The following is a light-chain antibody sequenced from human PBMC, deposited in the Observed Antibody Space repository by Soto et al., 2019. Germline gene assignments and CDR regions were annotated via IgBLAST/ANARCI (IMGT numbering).Light chain of an antibody. Sequence: EIVLTQSPGTLSLSPGARATLSCRASQSVSSSYSAWYQQKPGQAPRLLIYGASSRATGIPDRFSGSGSGTDFTLTISRLEPEDSAVYYCQQYGSPYTFGQGTKLEIK. CDR3: QQYGSPYT. J-gene: IGKJ2*01. CDR2: GAS. CDR1: QSVSSSY. V-gene: IGKV3-20*01.